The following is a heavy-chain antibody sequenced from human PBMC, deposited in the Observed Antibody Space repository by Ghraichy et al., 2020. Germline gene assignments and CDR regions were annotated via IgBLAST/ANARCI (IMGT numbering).Heavy chain of an antibody. CDR3: ATTGHYYDSSGYSPHDY. D-gene: IGHD3-22*01. Sequence: GGSLRLSCAASGFTFSSYEMNWVRQAPGKGLEWVSYISSSGSTIYYADSVKGRFTISRDNAKNSLYLQMNSLRAEDTAVYYCATTGHYYDSSGYSPHDYWGQGTLVTVSS. J-gene: IGHJ4*02. CDR2: ISSSGSTI. V-gene: IGHV3-48*03. CDR1: GFTFSSYE.